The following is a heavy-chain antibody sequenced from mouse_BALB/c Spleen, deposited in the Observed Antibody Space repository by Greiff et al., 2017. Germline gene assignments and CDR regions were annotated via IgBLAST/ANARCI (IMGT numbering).Heavy chain of an antibody. D-gene: IGHD2-10*02. CDR3: ARKKYGNYVWYFDV. CDR1: GYSFTSYY. J-gene: IGHJ1*01. CDR2: IDPFNGGT. Sequence: VQLQQSGPELMKPGASVKISCKASGYSFTSYYMHWVKQSHGKSLEWIGYIDPFNGGTSYNQKFKGKATLTVDKSSSTAYMHLSSLTSEDSAVYYCARKKYGNYVWYFDVWGAGTTVTVSS. V-gene: IGHV1S135*01.